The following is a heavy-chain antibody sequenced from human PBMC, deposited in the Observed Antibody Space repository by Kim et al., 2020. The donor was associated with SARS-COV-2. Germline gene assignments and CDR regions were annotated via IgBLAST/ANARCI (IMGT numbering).Heavy chain of an antibody. J-gene: IGHJ4*02. V-gene: IGHV3-33*06. Sequence: GGSLRLSCAASGFTFSSYAMHWVRQAPGKGLEWVAVIWYDGSNKYYADSVKGRFTISRDNSKNTLYLQMNSLRAEDTAVYYCAKDNAVAGYFDYWGQGTLVTVSS. D-gene: IGHD6-19*01. CDR2: IWYDGSNK. CDR1: GFTFSSYA. CDR3: AKDNAVAGYFDY.